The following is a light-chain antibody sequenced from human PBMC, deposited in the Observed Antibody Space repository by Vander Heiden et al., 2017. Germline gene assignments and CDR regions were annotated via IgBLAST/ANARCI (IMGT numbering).Light chain of an antibody. Sequence: DTQMTQSTSTLSASIGDRITITCRASQDIDIWLAWYQQKPGQAPKLLIYAASTPESGVPSRFSGSGSGTVFTLTISSLQPDDSATYFCQQNDRYSPTFGQGTKVEI. CDR1: QDIDIW. V-gene: IGKV1-5*03. J-gene: IGKJ1*01. CDR3: QQNDRYSPT. CDR2: AAS.